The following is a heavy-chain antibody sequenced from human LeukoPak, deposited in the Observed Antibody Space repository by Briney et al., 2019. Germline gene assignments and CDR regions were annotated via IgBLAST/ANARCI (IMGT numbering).Heavy chain of an antibody. Sequence: SETLSLTCTVSGGSICRGSYYWSWLRQPPGKGLEWSGEIHHSGSNNYNPSLKSRVTISVDTSKNQFSLKLSSVTAADTAVYYCARGRRLFGYYHCYIDVWGKGTTVTISS. CDR1: GGSICRGSYY. J-gene: IGHJ6*03. CDR3: ARGRRLFGYYHCYIDV. D-gene: IGHD3-10*01. V-gene: IGHV4-39*07. CDR2: IHHSGSN.